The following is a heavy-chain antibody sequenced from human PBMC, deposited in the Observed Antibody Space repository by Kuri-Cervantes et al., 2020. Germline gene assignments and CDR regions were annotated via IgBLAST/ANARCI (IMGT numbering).Heavy chain of an antibody. CDR3: ARLVFSVRGRFDP. CDR1: GGSVSSGSYY. CDR2: IYHSGST. V-gene: IGHV4-30-2*01. Sequence: SETLSLTCTVSGGSVSSGSYYWSWIRQPPGKGLEWIGYIYHSGSTYYNPSLKSRVTISVDTSKNQFSLKLSSVTAADTAVYYCARLVFSVRGRFDPWGQGTLVTVSS. D-gene: IGHD3-10*01. J-gene: IGHJ5*02.